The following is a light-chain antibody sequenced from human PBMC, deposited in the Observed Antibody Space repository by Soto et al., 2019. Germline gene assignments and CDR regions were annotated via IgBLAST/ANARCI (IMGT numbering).Light chain of an antibody. V-gene: IGKV3-20*01. CDR2: GTS. CDR3: QQYVSWT. J-gene: IGKJ1*01. Sequence: DIVLTQSPGTLSVSPGERATLSCRASQTISSNYLAWYQQKPGQPPSLLIYGTSSRATGIPDRFSGSGSGTDFTLTISRLEPEGSAIYYCQQYVSWTFGQGTKVEIK. CDR1: QTISSNY.